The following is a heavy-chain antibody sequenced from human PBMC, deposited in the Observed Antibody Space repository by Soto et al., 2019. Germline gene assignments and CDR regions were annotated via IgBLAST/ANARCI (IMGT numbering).Heavy chain of an antibody. CDR1: GFSFSSYW. CDR3: ARGSGTYYGY. D-gene: IGHD1-26*01. V-gene: IGHV3-74*01. Sequence: EVQLVESGGGLVQPGGSLRLSCTASGFSFSSYWVHWVRQAPGKGLVWVSRINTDGSTTTYADSVKGRFTISRDNAKNTLYLQMNSLRAEDTAVYYCARGSGTYYGYWGQGTLVTVSS. CDR2: INTDGSTT. J-gene: IGHJ4*02.